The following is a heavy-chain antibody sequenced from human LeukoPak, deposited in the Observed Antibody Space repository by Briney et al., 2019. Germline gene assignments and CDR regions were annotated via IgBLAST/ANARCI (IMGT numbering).Heavy chain of an antibody. J-gene: IGHJ5*02. CDR2: IYYSGST. V-gene: IGHV4-59*08. CDR3: ARRRYCSGGSCPEGWFDP. Sequence: PSETLSLTCTVSGGSISSYYWSWIRQPPGKGLEWIGYIYYSGSTNYNPSLKSRVTISVDTSKNQFSLKLSSVTAADTAVYYCARRRYCSGGSCPEGWFDPWGQGTLVTVSS. CDR1: GGSISSYY. D-gene: IGHD2-15*01.